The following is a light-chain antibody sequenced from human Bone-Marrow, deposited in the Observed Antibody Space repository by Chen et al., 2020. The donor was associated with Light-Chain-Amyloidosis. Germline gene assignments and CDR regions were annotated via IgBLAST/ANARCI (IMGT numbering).Light chain of an antibody. J-gene: IGLJ3*02. Sequence: QAGLTQPPSVSKGLRQTATLTCTGNSNNVGDQGAAWLQQHQGHPPKLLSYRNDNRPSGISERLSASRSGSTASLTITGRQPEDEADYYCSAWDSSLSAWVFGGGTKLTVL. V-gene: IGLV10-54*01. CDR1: SNNVGDQG. CDR3: SAWDSSLSAWV. CDR2: RND.